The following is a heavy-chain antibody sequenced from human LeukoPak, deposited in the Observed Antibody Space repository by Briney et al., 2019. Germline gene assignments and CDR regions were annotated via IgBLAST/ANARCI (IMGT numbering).Heavy chain of an antibody. J-gene: IGHJ5*02. CDR1: GGSISSYY. CDR2: IYTSGST. Sequence: SETLSLTCTVPGGSISSYYWSWIRQPAGKGLEWIGRIYTSGSTNYNPSLKSRVTMSVDTSKNQFSLKLSCVTCADTSVYYCASSYGSGRYPNWFDPWGQGTLVTVSS. D-gene: IGHD3-10*01. CDR3: ASSYGSGRYPNWFDP. V-gene: IGHV4-4*07.